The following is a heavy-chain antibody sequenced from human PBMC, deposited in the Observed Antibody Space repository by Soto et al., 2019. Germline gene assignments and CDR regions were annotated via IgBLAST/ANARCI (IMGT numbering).Heavy chain of an antibody. CDR2: ISYDGSNK. CDR3: ARSDGDYDSSGYYEAFDI. V-gene: IGHV3-30*04. CDR1: GFTFSSYA. D-gene: IGHD3-22*01. Sequence: GGSLRLSCAASGFTFSSYAMHWVRQAPGKGREWGAVISYDGSNKYYADSVKGRFTISRDNSKNTLYLQMNSLRAEDTAVYYCARSDGDYDSSGYYEAFDIWGQGTMVTVSS. J-gene: IGHJ3*02.